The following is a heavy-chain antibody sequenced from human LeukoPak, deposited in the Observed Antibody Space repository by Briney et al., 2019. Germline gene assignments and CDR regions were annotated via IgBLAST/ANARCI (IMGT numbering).Heavy chain of an antibody. D-gene: IGHD3-10*01. Sequence: SETLSLTCTVSGGSISSYYWSWLRQPPGKGLEWIGYIYYSGSTNYNPSLKSRVTISVDTSKNQFSLKLSSVTAADTAVYYCARSTRITMVRGVPNWFDPWGQGTLVTVSS. V-gene: IGHV4-59*01. CDR3: ARSTRITMVRGVPNWFDP. CDR2: IYYSGST. J-gene: IGHJ5*02. CDR1: GGSISSYY.